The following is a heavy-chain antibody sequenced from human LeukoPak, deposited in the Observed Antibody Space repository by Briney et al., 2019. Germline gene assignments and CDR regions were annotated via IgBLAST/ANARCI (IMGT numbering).Heavy chain of an antibody. CDR3: ARELWFVNAPGSWFDP. CDR2: IFHSGNS. V-gene: IGHV4-30-2*01. CDR1: GDSICSGDYS. D-gene: IGHD3-10*01. Sequence: SETLSLTCAVSGDSICSGDYSWSWIRQPSGKGLEWIGYIFHSGNSYYNPSLKSRVTISVDKSKNQFSLRLTSVTAADTAVYYCARELWFVNAPGSWFDPWGQGTLVTVSS. J-gene: IGHJ5*02.